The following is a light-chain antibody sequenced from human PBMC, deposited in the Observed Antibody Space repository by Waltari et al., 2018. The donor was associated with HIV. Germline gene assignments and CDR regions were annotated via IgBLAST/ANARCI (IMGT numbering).Light chain of an antibody. CDR3: QSYDSSLSGSWV. Sequence: QSVLTQPPSVSGAPGQRVTISCTGSSSNIGAGYDVHWYQQLPGPAPKLLIYGNSKRPSGVPDRVSGSKAGTSASLAITGFQAEDEADYYCQSYDSSLSGSWVFGGGTKLTVL. V-gene: IGLV1-40*01. CDR1: SSNIGAGYD. J-gene: IGLJ3*02. CDR2: GNS.